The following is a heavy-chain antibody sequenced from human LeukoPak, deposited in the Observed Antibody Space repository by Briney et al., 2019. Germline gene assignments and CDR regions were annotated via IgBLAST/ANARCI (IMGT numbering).Heavy chain of an antibody. J-gene: IGHJ5*02. Sequence: GGSLRLSCAASGFTFSSYAMHWVRQAPGKGLEWVAVISYDGSNKYYADSVKGRFTISRDNSKNTLYLQMNSLRAEDTAVYYCARGGRSSWFDPWGQGTLVTVSS. CDR3: ARGGRSSWFDP. CDR2: ISYDGSNK. V-gene: IGHV3-30-3*01. CDR1: GFTFSSYA.